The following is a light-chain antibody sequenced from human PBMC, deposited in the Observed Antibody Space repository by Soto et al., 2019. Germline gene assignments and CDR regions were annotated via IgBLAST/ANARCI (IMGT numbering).Light chain of an antibody. V-gene: IGKV1-9*01. CDR2: IAS. CDR3: QQLDGMPIT. J-gene: IGKJ5*01. Sequence: TQSTHSPSALPASVGDRVAITCRASQGIRSYLAWYQQKPGEAPKLLISIASILQSGVPSRFSGSGSGTDFVLTISSLQPEDSATYYCQQLDGMPITFGQGTRLEIK. CDR1: QGIRSY.